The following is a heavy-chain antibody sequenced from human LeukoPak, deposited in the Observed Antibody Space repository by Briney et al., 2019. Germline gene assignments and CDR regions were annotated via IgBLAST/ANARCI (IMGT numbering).Heavy chain of an antibody. J-gene: IGHJ3*02. V-gene: IGHV1-2*02. CDR2: INPDSGGT. CDR1: GYSFTGYY. Sequence: ASVKVSCKASGYSFTGYYMHWVRQAPGQGLEWMGWINPDSGGTNYAQRFQGRVTMTRDTSISTAYMELSRLRSDDTAFYYCARAGVWDYNDSSGYHNGAFDIWGQGTMVTVSS. D-gene: IGHD3-22*01. CDR3: ARAGVWDYNDSSGYHNGAFDI.